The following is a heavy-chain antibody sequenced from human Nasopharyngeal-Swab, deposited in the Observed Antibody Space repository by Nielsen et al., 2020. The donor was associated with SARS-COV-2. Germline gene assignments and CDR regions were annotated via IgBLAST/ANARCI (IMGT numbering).Heavy chain of an antibody. CDR3: ASPHSI. CDR1: GFTFSSYN. CDR2: ISSSSSYI. J-gene: IGHJ4*02. D-gene: IGHD3-3*02. V-gene: IGHV3-21*01. Sequence: GESLKISCAASGFTFSSYNMNWVRQAPGKGLEWVSSISSSSSYIYYADSVKGRFTTSRDNAKNSLYLQMNSLRAEDTAVYYCASPHSIWGQGTLVTVSS.